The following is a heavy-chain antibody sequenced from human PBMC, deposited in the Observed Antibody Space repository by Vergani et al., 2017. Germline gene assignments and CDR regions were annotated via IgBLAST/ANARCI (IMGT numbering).Heavy chain of an antibody. V-gene: IGHV1-69*01. CDR3: ARVLVGRFGEAPGYFFDD. CDR1: GGTFSSYA. Sequence: QVQLVQSGAEVKKPGSSVKVSCKASGGTFSSYAISWVRQAPGQGLEWMGGIIPIFGTANYAQKFQGRVTITADESTSTAYMELSSLRSGDTAVYYCARVLVGRFGEAPGYFFDDWGQGTLVTVSS. J-gene: IGHJ4*02. D-gene: IGHD3-10*01. CDR2: IIPIFGTA.